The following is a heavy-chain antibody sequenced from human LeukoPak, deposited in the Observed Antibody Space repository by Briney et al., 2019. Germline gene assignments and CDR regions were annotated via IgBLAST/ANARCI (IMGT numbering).Heavy chain of an antibody. V-gene: IGHV1-2*02. Sequence: ASVKVSCKASGYTFTGYYMHWVRQAPGQGLEWMGWINPNSGGTNYAQKFQGRVTMTRDTSISTAYMELSRLRSDDTAVYYCARGALLWRDYYYYYYMDVWGKGTTVTVSS. CDR3: ARGALLWRDYYYYYYMDV. CDR1: GYTFTGYY. D-gene: IGHD1-26*01. J-gene: IGHJ6*03. CDR2: INPNSGGT.